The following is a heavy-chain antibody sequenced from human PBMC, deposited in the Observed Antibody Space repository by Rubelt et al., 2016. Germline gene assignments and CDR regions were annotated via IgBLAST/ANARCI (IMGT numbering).Heavy chain of an antibody. CDR3: AVDRQFHLDN. J-gene: IGHJ4*01. CDR1: GFTVSRKY. D-gene: IGHD5-24*01. V-gene: IGHV3-30*09. CDR2: ISYDGSSQ. Sequence: VQLVESGGGLVQPGGSLRLSCAVSGFTVSRKYMSWVRQAPGKGLEWVAVISYDGSSQTYADCVRGGFAISRDNSKSTLYLQMNSLRAEDTAVYYCAVDRQFHLDNWGQEPWSPSPQ.